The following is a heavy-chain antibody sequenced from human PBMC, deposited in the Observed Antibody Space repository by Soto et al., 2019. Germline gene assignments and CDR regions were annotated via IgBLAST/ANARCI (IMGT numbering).Heavy chain of an antibody. CDR1: GGSISSYY. CDR3: ARHYGDWVTYYFDY. D-gene: IGHD4-17*01. V-gene: IGHV4-59*08. CDR2: IYYSGST. Sequence: PSETLSLTCTVSGGSISSYYWSWIRQPPGKGLEWIGYIYYSGSTNYNPSLKSRVTISVDTSKNQFSLKLSSVTAADTAVYYCARHYGDWVTYYFDYWGQGTLVTVSS. J-gene: IGHJ4*02.